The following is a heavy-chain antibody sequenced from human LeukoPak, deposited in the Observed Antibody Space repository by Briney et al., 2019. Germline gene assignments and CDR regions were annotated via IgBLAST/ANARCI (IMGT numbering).Heavy chain of an antibody. D-gene: IGHD6-19*01. V-gene: IGHV3-21*01. J-gene: IGHJ4*02. CDR2: ISSSSSYI. CDR3: ARTDTGYSSGWYGMGYFDY. CDR1: GFTFSSYS. Sequence: GGSLRLSCAASGFTFSSYSMNWVRQAPGKGLEWVSSISSSSSYIYYADSVKGRFTISRDNAKNSLYLQMNSLRAEDTAVYYCARTDTGYSSGWYGMGYFDYWGQGTLVTVSS.